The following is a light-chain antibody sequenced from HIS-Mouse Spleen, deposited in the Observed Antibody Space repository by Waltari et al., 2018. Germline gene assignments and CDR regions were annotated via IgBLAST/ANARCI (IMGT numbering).Light chain of an antibody. J-gene: IGLJ2*01. Sequence: SYELTQPPSVSVSPGHTARSTCPGDALPNKYAYWYQQKSGQAPVLVIFEDSKRPSGIPERFSGSSSGTMATLTISGAQVEDEADYYCYSTDSSGNHRVFGGGTKLTVL. CDR1: ALPNKY. V-gene: IGLV3-10*01. CDR3: YSTDSSGNHRV. CDR2: EDS.